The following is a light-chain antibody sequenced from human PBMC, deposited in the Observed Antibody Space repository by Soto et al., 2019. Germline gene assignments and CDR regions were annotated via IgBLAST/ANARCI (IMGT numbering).Light chain of an antibody. V-gene: IGKV3-11*01. Sequence: EIVLTHSPATLSLSPGERSTLSCRPTPSVSGYLAWYQQKPGQAPRLLIYHATKRATGIPGRFSVSGFGTDFTLTISSLEPEDFAVYYCQQRSKWRTFGQGTKVEIK. CDR2: HAT. CDR3: QQRSKWRT. J-gene: IGKJ1*01. CDR1: PSVSGY.